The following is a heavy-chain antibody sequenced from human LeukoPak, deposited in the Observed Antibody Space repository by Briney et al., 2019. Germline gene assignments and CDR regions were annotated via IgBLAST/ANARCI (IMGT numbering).Heavy chain of an antibody. D-gene: IGHD3-3*01. V-gene: IGHV3-23*01. CDR1: GFTFSSYA. Sequence: AGGSLRLSCAASGFTFSSYAMSWVRQAPGKGLEWVSAIIGSVGSTYYADSGKGRFTISRDNSKNTLYLQMNRLRAEDTAVYYCATGSRADMYYDFWSGQTSYYFDYWGQGTLVTVSS. J-gene: IGHJ4*02. CDR3: ATGSRADMYYDFWSGQTSYYFDY. CDR2: IIGSVGST.